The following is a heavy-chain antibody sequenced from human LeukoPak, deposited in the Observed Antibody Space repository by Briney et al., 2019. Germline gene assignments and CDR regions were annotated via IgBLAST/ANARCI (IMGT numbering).Heavy chain of an antibody. J-gene: IGHJ4*02. CDR2: ISAYNGNT. CDR3: ARVPWDFWSGYYIFDY. Sequence: ASVKVSCKASGYTFTSYDINWVRQAPGQGLEWMGWISAYNGNTNYAQKLQGRVTMTTDTSTSTAYMELRSLRSDDTAVYYCARVPWDFWSGYYIFDYWGQGTLVTVSS. D-gene: IGHD3-3*01. V-gene: IGHV1-18*01. CDR1: GYTFTSYD.